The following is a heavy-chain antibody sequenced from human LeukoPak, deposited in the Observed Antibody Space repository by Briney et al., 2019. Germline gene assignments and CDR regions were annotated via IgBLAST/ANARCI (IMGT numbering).Heavy chain of an antibody. CDR3: ARDYFDYYDSSGINWFDP. CDR1: GFTFSDYY. CDR2: ISSSGSTI. V-gene: IGHV3-11*01. J-gene: IGHJ5*02. D-gene: IGHD3-22*01. Sequence: GGSLRLSCAASGFTFSDYYMSWIRQAPGKGLEWVSYISSSGSTIYYADSVKGRFTISRDNAKNSLYLQMNSLRAEDTAVYYCARDYFDYYDSSGINWFDPWGQGTLVTVSS.